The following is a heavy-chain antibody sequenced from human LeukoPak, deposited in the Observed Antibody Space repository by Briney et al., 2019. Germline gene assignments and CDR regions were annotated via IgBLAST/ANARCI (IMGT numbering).Heavy chain of an antibody. D-gene: IGHD1-26*01. Sequence: SSQTLSLTCTVSGGSISTDLYYWTWIRQPAGKGLEWIGRIYSNGWTDYNPPLKSRVSISIDTSKNHFSLKLSSVTAADTAVYYCARVGSYCMDVWGKGSTVTVSS. CDR1: GGSISTDLYY. CDR3: ARVGSYCMDV. V-gene: IGHV4-61*02. J-gene: IGHJ6*03. CDR2: IYSNGWT.